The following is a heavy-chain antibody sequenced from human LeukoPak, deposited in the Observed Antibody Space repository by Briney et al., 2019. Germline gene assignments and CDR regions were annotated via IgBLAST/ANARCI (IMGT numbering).Heavy chain of an antibody. J-gene: IGHJ4*02. CDR1: GFTLSSYA. Sequence: GGSLRLSCAASGFTLSSYAMSWVRQAPGKGLEWVSAISGSGGSTYYADSVKGRFTISRDNSKNTLYLQMNSLRAEDTAVYYCAKDESSGWYGGYYFDYWGQGTLVTVSS. V-gene: IGHV3-23*01. CDR2: ISGSGGST. D-gene: IGHD6-19*01. CDR3: AKDESSGWYGGYYFDY.